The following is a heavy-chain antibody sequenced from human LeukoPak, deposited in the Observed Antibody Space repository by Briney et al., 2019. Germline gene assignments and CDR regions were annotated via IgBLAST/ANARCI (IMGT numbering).Heavy chain of an antibody. J-gene: IGHJ6*03. D-gene: IGHD3-10*01. Sequence: KASETLSLTCTVSGGSISSSSYYWGWIRQPPGKGLEWIGSIYYSGSTYYNPSLKSRVTISVDTSKNQFSLKLSSVTAADTAAYYCARHGGGSGRDYYYYYMDVWGKGTTVTVSS. CDR3: ARHGGGSGRDYYYYYMDV. CDR1: GGSISSSSYY. CDR2: IYYSGST. V-gene: IGHV4-39*01.